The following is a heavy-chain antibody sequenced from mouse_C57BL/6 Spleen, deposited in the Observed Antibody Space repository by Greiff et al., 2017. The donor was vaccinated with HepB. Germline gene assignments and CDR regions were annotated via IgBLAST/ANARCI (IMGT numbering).Heavy chain of an antibody. D-gene: IGHD1-1*01. CDR3: ARWGYYGSQFAY. CDR2: INPNNGGT. Sequence: VQLQQSGPELVKPGASVKISCKASGYTFTDYYMNWVKQSHGKSLEWIGDINPNNGGTSYNQKFKGKATLTVDKSSSTAYMELRSLTSEDSAVYYCARWGYYGSQFAYWGQGTLVTVSA. J-gene: IGHJ3*01. V-gene: IGHV1-26*01. CDR1: GYTFTDYY.